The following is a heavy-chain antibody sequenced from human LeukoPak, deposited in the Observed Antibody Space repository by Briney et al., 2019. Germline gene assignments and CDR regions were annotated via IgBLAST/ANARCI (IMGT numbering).Heavy chain of an antibody. CDR1: GFTFSSYG. V-gene: IGHV3-23*01. CDR2: ISGSGGST. J-gene: IGHJ4*02. D-gene: IGHD7-27*01. Sequence: GGTLRLSCAASGFTFSSYGMTWVRQAPGKGLEWVSGISGSGGSTYYADSVKGRFTISRDDSKNTLSLQMNSLRVEDTAVYYCARDLAWGAFDYWGQGTLVTASS. CDR3: ARDLAWGAFDY.